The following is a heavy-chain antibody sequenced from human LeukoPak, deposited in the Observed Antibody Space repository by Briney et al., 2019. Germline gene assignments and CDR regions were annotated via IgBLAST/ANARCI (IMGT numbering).Heavy chain of an antibody. Sequence: ASVKVSCKASGYTFTSYGISWVRQAPGQGLKWMGWISAYNGNTNYAQKLQGRVTMTTDTYTSTAYMELRSLRSDDTAVYYCARVITGYYYDSSGYSPYYFDYWGQGTLVTVSS. CDR2: ISAYNGNT. J-gene: IGHJ4*02. V-gene: IGHV1-18*01. CDR1: GYTFTSYG. D-gene: IGHD3-22*01. CDR3: ARVITGYYYDSSGYSPYYFDY.